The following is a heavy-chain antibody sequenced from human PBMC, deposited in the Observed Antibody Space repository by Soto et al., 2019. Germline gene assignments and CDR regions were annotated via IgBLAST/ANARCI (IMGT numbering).Heavy chain of an antibody. V-gene: IGHV3-53*01. CDR2: IYSDGNT. Sequence: GGSLRLSCAASGLTVSSNFMSWVRQAPGKGLQWASIIYSDGNTYYADSVKGRFTISRDVSKNTLYLQMNSLRADDTAVYYCARVNPPYPWGQGTLVTVSS. J-gene: IGHJ5*02. CDR3: ARVNPPYP. CDR1: GLTVSSNF.